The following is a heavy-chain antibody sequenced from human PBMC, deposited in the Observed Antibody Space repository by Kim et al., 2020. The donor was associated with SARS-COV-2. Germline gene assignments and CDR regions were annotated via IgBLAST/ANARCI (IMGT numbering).Heavy chain of an antibody. Sequence: SVKCRITISRETPKNKLYLQMSSLRAEDTAVYYCARVSSDCGDYYFDYWGQGTLVTVSS. CDR3: ARVSSDCGDYYFDY. D-gene: IGHD4-17*01. V-gene: IGHV3-74*01. J-gene: IGHJ4*02.